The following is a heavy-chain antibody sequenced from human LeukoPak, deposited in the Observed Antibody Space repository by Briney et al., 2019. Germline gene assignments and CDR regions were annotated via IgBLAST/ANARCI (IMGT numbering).Heavy chain of an antibody. CDR2: INHSGST. J-gene: IGHJ4*02. CDR1: GGSFSGYY. V-gene: IGHV4-34*01. Sequence: PSETLSLTCAVYGGSFSGYYWSWIRQPPGKGLEWIGEINHSGSTNYNPSLKSRVTISVDTSKNQFSLKLSSVTAADTAVYYCARGRYGYNPWDYWGQGTLVTGSS. CDR3: ARGRYGYNPWDY. D-gene: IGHD5-24*01.